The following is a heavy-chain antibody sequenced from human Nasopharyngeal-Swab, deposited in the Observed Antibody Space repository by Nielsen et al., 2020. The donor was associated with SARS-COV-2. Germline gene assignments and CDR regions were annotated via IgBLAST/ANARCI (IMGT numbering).Heavy chain of an antibody. V-gene: IGHV4-59*01. Sequence: SETLSLTCTVSGGSISSYYWSWIRQPPGKGLEWIGYIYYSGSTNYNPSLKSRVTISVDTSKNQFSLKLSSVTAADTAVYYCARVGYCSSTSCYAAYYFDYRGQGTLVTVSS. J-gene: IGHJ4*02. CDR1: GGSISSYY. D-gene: IGHD2-2*01. CDR3: ARVGYCSSTSCYAAYYFDY. CDR2: IYYSGST.